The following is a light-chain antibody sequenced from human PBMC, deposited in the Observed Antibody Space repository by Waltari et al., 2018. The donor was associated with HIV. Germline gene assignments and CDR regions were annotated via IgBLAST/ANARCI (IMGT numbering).Light chain of an antibody. V-gene: IGKV3-20*01. J-gene: IGKJ3*01. CDR1: QSVSSTY. Sequence: EIVLTQSPGTLSLSPGERATLSCRASQSVSSTYLAWYQHKPGQAPRLLIYGASSRATDIPDRFSGSGSGTDFTLTISRLEPEDFAVYYCQQYGSSPLSTFGPGTKVDIK. CDR3: QQYGSSPLST. CDR2: GAS.